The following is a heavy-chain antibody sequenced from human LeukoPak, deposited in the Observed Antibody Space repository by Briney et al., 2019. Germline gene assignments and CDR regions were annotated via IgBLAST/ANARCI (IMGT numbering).Heavy chain of an antibody. J-gene: IGHJ3*01. V-gene: IGHV1-46*01. CDR1: GYTFTTYY. D-gene: IGHD3-9*01. Sequence: ASVKVSCKASGYTFTTYYVHWVRQAPGQGLEWMGIISPSGSSTSYPQRFQGRVTLTRDTSTSTVYMGLSSVGSEDTAVYYCAKGGPDWADAFDVWGQGTMVTVSS. CDR3: AKGGPDWADAFDV. CDR2: ISPSGSST.